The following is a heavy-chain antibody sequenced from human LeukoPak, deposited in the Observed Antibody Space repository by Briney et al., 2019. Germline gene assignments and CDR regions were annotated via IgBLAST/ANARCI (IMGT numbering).Heavy chain of an antibody. CDR2: ISSSSSYI. V-gene: IGHV3-21*01. J-gene: IGHJ5*02. CDR3: ARVGNTMVRGVWSWFDP. Sequence: GSLRLSFAASGFPFSSYAMSWVRQAPGKGLEWVSSISSSSSYIYYADSVKGRFTISRDNAKNSLYLQMNSLRAEDTAVYYCARVGNTMVRGVWSWFDPWGQGTLVTVSS. D-gene: IGHD3-10*01. CDR1: GFPFSSYA.